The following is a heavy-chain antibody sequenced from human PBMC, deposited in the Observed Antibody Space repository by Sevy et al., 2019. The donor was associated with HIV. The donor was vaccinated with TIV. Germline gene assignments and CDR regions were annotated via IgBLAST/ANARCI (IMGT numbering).Heavy chain of an antibody. V-gene: IGHV3-21*01. CDR3: ARDRGVGTSSYGMDV. D-gene: IGHD1-26*01. Sequence: GGSLRLSCAASGFTFSSYSLSSYSMNWVRQAPGKGLEWVSSISSGSSYIFYADSVKGRFTISRDNAKNSLYLQMNSLRAEDTAVYYCARDRGVGTSSYGMDVWPKGPRSPSP. J-gene: IGHJ6*02. CDR2: ISSGSSYI. CDR1: GFTFSSYSLSSYS.